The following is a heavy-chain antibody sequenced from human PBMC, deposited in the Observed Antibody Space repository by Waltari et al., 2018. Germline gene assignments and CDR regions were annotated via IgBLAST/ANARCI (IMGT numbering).Heavy chain of an antibody. D-gene: IGHD3-10*01. CDR3: ARPMDYYGSGSSQFDP. CDR1: GYTFTSYD. CDR2: MNPNSGNT. V-gene: IGHV1-8*01. Sequence: QVQLVQSGAEVKKPGASVKVSCKASGYTFTSYDINWVRQASGQGLEWMGGMNPNSGNTGYAQKFQGRVTMTRNTAISTAYMELSSLRSEDTAVYYCARPMDYYGSGSSQFDPWGQGTLVTVSS. J-gene: IGHJ5*02.